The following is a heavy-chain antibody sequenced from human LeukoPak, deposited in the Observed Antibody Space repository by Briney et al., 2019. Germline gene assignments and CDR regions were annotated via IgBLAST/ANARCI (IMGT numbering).Heavy chain of an antibody. CDR1: GFTFSSYA. CDR3: ARDSSTYYFDY. CDR2: ISSNGGST. Sequence: GGPLRLSCAASGFTFSSYAMHWVRQAPGKGLEYVSAISSNGGSTYYANSVKGRFTISRDNSKNTLYLQMGSLRAEDMAVYYCARDSSTYYFDYWGQGTLVTVSS. J-gene: IGHJ4*02. D-gene: IGHD3-10*01. V-gene: IGHV3-64*01.